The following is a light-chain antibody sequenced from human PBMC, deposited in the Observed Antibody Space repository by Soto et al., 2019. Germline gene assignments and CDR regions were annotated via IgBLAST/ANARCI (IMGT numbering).Light chain of an antibody. CDR1: QSVSSSY. V-gene: IGKV3-20*01. J-gene: IGKJ2*01. CDR2: GAS. Sequence: PGERATLSCRASQSVSSSYLAWYQQKPGQAPRLLIYGASSRATGIPDRFSGSGSGTDFTLTISRLEPEDFAVYYCQQYGSSPSYTFGQGTKLEIK. CDR3: QQYGSSPSYT.